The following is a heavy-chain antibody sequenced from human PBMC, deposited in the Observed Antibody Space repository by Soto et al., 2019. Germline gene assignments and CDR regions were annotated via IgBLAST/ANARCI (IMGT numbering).Heavy chain of an antibody. D-gene: IGHD2-21*02. CDR1: GGTFSSYA. Sequence: GASVKVSCKASGGTFSSYAISWVRQAPGQGLEWMGGIIPIFGTANYAQKFQGRVTITADESTSTAYMELSSLRSEDTAVYYCARSEYCGGDCYPKLAFDYWGQGTLVTVSS. CDR2: IIPIFGTA. V-gene: IGHV1-69*13. J-gene: IGHJ4*02. CDR3: ARSEYCGGDCYPKLAFDY.